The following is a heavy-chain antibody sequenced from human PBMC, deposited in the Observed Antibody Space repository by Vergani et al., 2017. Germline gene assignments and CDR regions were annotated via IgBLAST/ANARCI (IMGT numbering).Heavy chain of an antibody. V-gene: IGHV4-59*12. CDR1: GGSISSYY. Sequence: QVQLPESGPGLVKPSETLSLTCTVSGGSISSYYWSWIRQPPGKGLEWIGYIYYSGSTNYNPSLKSRVTISVDTSKNQFSLKLSSVTAADTAVYYCARGPYCSSTSCYKVGNWFDPWGQGTLVTVSS. CDR3: ARGPYCSSTSCYKVGNWFDP. D-gene: IGHD2-2*02. CDR2: IYYSGST. J-gene: IGHJ5*02.